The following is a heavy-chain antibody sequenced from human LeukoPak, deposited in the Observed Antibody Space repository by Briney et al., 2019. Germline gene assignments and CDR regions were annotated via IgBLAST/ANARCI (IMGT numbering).Heavy chain of an antibody. CDR2: INHSGST. Sequence: PSETLSLTCAVYGGSFSGYYWSWIRQPPGKGLEWIGEINHSGSTNYNPSLKSRVTMSVDTSKNQFSLKLNSVTAAATAVYYCARLSSTWYQDWYFDLWGRGTLVTVSS. CDR1: GGSFSGYY. J-gene: IGHJ2*01. D-gene: IGHD6-13*01. CDR3: ARLSSTWYQDWYFDL. V-gene: IGHV4-34*01.